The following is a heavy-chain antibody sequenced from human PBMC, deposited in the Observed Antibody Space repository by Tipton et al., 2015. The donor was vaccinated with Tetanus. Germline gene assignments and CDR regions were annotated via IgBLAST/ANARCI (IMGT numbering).Heavy chain of an antibody. D-gene: IGHD5-18*01. J-gene: IGHJ4*02. CDR1: GFTFSSYA. V-gene: IGHV3-30-3*01. CDR3: ARRGGTANDY. CDR2: ISYDGSNK. Sequence: CAASGFTFSSYAMHWVRQAPGKGLEWVAVISYDGSNKYYADSVKGRFTISRDNSKNTLYLQMNSLRAEDTAVYYCARRGGTANDYWGQGTLVTVSS.